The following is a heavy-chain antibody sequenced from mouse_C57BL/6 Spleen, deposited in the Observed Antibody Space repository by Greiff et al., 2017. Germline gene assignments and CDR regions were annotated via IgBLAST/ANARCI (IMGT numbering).Heavy chain of an antibody. J-gene: IGHJ3*01. D-gene: IGHD1-1*01. CDR1: GFNIKDDY. Sequence: VQLQQSGAELVRPGASVKLSCTASGFNIKDDYMHWVKQRPEQGLEWIGWLDPENGDTEYASKFQGKATITADTSSNTAYLQLSSLTSEDTAVYYCTTGHYYGSSYFAYWGQGTLVTVSA. CDR3: TTGHYYGSSYFAY. CDR2: LDPENGDT. V-gene: IGHV14-4*01.